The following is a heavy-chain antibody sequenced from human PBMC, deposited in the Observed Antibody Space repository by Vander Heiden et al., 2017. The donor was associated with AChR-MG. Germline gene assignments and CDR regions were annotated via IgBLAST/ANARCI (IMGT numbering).Heavy chain of an antibody. J-gene: IGHJ3*02. Sequence: QVQLVEPGGGVVQPGCSLRLSCAASGFTFSSYAMHWVRQAPGKGLEWVSFISYDGGNEYDADAVKGRFTISRDNSKNTLYLQMNSLGAEDTAVYYCAKGAVSIRVYDIWGHGTVVTVSS. V-gene: IGHV3-30*18. CDR1: GFTFSSYA. CDR2: ISYDGGNE. CDR3: AKGAVSIRVYDI.